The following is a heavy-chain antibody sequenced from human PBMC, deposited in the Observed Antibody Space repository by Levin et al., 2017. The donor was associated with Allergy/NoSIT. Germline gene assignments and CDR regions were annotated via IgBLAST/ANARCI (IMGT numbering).Heavy chain of an antibody. Sequence: GESLKISCKASGYTFTSYFLYWVRQAPGQGPEWMGTINPSGGTTRYAEKFQGRVTMTRDTSTSTVYMELSSLRSEDTAVYYCARFWRDSSYGLDVWGQGTTVTVSS. CDR2: INPSGGTT. D-gene: IGHD3-3*01. J-gene: IGHJ6*02. V-gene: IGHV1-46*01. CDR3: ARFWRDSSYGLDV. CDR1: GYTFTSYF.